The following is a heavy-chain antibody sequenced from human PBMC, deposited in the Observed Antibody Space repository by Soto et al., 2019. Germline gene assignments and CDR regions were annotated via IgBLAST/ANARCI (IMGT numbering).Heavy chain of an antibody. CDR2: ISAYNGNT. Sequence: EASVKVSCKASGYTFTSYGISWVRQAPGQGLEWMGWISAYNGNTNYAQKLQGRVTVTTDTSTSTAYMELRSLRSDDTAVYYCARLIHYDFWSGYPPREDYYYYMDVWGKGTTVTVSS. CDR1: GYTFTSYG. CDR3: ARLIHYDFWSGYPPREDYYYYMDV. J-gene: IGHJ6*03. D-gene: IGHD3-3*01. V-gene: IGHV1-18*01.